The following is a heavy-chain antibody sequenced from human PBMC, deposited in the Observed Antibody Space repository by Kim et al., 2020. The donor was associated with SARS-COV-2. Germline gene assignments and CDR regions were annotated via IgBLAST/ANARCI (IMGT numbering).Heavy chain of an antibody. Sequence: SDTLSLTCTVSGGSVSSGSYYWSWIRQPPGKGLEWIAYIYYSGSTNYNPSLKSRVTISLDTSKNQFSLKLSSVTAADTAVYYCARDLGGSSDAFDIWGQGTMVTVSS. V-gene: IGHV4-61*01. CDR1: GGSVSSGSYY. J-gene: IGHJ3*02. CDR2: IYYSGST. CDR3: ARDLGGSSDAFDI.